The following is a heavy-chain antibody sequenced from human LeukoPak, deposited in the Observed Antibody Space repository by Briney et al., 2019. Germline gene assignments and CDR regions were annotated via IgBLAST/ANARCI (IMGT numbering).Heavy chain of an antibody. CDR2: LNPNIGGT. D-gene: IGHD5-18*01. Sequence: ALVKVSCKASGYTFTGYYMHWMRQAPGQGLEWMGWLNPNIGGTNYAQKFQGRVTMTRDTSISTAYMELSRLRSDDTAVYYCARDRSPAPGRSYGRGHFDYWGQGTLVTVSS. CDR1: GYTFTGYY. J-gene: IGHJ4*02. CDR3: ARDRSPAPGRSYGRGHFDY. V-gene: IGHV1-2*02.